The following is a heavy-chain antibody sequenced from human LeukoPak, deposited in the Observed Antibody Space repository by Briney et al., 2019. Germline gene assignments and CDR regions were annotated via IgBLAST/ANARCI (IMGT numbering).Heavy chain of an antibody. D-gene: IGHD5-12*01. CDR3: ARAHSGYDYPYHYYMDV. Sequence: ASVTVSCKASGYTFINYGISWVRQAPGQGLDWLGWVTAYNGDTNYAQKFQGRVTMTTDTSTSTAYMELRSLRSDDTAVYYCARAHSGYDYPYHYYMDVWGRGTTVTVSS. CDR2: VTAYNGDT. J-gene: IGHJ6*03. V-gene: IGHV1-18*01. CDR1: GYTFINYG.